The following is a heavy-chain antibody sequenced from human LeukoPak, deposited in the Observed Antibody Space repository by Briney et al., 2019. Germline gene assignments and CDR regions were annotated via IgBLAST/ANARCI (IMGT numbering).Heavy chain of an antibody. D-gene: IGHD6-19*01. CDR1: GFTFSYYG. V-gene: IGHV3-33*01. Sequence: PGGSLRLSCAASGFTFSYYGMHWVRQAPGKGLEWLAVIWNDGNKKYYADSVKGRFTISRDNSKNTLYLQMNSPRAEETAIYYCARALYSGGWYGGDYWGQGTLVTVSS. CDR3: ARALYSGGWYGGDY. CDR2: IWNDGNKK. J-gene: IGHJ4*02.